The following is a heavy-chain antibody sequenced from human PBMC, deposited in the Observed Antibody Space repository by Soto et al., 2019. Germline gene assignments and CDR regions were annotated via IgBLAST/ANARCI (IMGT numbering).Heavy chain of an antibody. CDR3: ATRRIGGDCSSTSCYGWSTAVDY. CDR1: GGSFSGYY. D-gene: IGHD2-2*01. Sequence: SETLSLTCAVYGGSFSGYYWSWIRQPPGKGLEWIGEINHSGSTNYNPSLKSRVTISVDTSKNQFSLKLSSVTAADTAVYYCATRRIGGDCSSTSCYGWSTAVDYWGQGTLVTVSS. CDR2: INHSGST. V-gene: IGHV4-34*01. J-gene: IGHJ4*02.